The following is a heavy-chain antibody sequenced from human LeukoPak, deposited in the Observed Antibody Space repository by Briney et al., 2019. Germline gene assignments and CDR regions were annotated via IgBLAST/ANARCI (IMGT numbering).Heavy chain of an antibody. Sequence: SENLSLTCTVSAPSISSYYWSWLRQPPGKGLEWMGYIFYSGSTNYNPSLKRRVTISLDTSKTQFSLKLSSVTAADTAVYYCATGYSTYYYYYAMDVWGKGTTVTVSS. J-gene: IGHJ6*04. V-gene: IGHV4-59*01. CDR3: ATGYSTYYYYYAMDV. CDR1: APSISSYY. D-gene: IGHD1-26*01. CDR2: IFYSGST.